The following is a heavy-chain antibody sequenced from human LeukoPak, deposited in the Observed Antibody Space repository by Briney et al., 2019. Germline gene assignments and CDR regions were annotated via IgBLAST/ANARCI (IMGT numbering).Heavy chain of an antibody. J-gene: IGHJ4*02. D-gene: IGHD2-2*01. CDR1: GFTFSGSA. V-gene: IGHV3-73*01. CDR3: TRLGDCSSTSCYGC. CDR2: IRSKANSYAT. Sequence: GGSLRLSCAASGFTFSGSAMHWVRQASGKGLEWVGRIRSKANSYATAYAASVKGRFTISRDDSKNTAYLQMNSLKTEDTAVYYCTRLGDCSSTSCYGCWGQGTLVTVSS.